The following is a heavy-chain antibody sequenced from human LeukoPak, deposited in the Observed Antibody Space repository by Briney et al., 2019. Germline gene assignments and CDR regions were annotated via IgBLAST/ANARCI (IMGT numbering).Heavy chain of an antibody. CDR2: ISNSGGST. CDR3: AKIKNYYDRSGYHFDY. J-gene: IGHJ4*02. Sequence: GGSLRLSCTASGFTFSNNVMSWVRQAPGKGLERVSLISNSGGSTYYADSVKGRFTISRDDSKKTLYLQMNSLRAEDTAVYFCAKIKNYYDRSGYHFDYWGQGTLVTVSS. CDR1: GFTFSNNV. D-gene: IGHD3-22*01. V-gene: IGHV3-23*01.